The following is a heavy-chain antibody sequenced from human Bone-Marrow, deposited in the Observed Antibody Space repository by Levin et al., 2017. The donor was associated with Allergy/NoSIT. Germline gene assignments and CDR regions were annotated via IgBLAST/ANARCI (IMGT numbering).Heavy chain of an antibody. V-gene: IGHV4-31*03. CDR2: IYYSGET. CDR1: GGSTRLGGYY. D-gene: IGHD3-9*01. Sequence: SQTLSLTCSVSGGSTRLGGYYWGWIRQHPVKGLEWLGYIYYSGETFYNPSVESRLVISHDTSENQFSLKLTSLTAADTAVYYCVRAQTGYVSPFDFWGPGTLVTVSS. J-gene: IGHJ4*02. CDR3: VRAQTGYVSPFDF.